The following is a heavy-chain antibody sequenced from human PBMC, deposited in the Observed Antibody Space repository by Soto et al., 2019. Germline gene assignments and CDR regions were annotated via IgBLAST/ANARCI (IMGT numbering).Heavy chain of an antibody. CDR1: GFTVSSNY. Sequence: GSLRLSCAASGFTVSSNYMSWVRQAPGKGLEWVSVIYSGGSTYYADSVKGRFTISRDNSKNTLYLQMNSLRAEDTAVYYCASSSSSRWYFDLWGRGTLVTVSS. V-gene: IGHV3-53*01. J-gene: IGHJ2*01. CDR3: ASSSSSRWYFDL. CDR2: IYSGGST. D-gene: IGHD6-6*01.